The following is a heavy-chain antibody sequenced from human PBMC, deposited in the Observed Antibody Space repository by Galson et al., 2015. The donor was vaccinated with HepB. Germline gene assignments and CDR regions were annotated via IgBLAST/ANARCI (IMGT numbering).Heavy chain of an antibody. Sequence: SVKVSCKASGYTFTSYGISWVRQAPGQGLEWMGWISAYNGNTNYAQKLQGRVTMTTDTSTSTADMELRSLRSDDTAVYYCARAIVSYSGSYVGWLDPWGQGTLVTVSS. J-gene: IGHJ5*02. CDR3: ARAIVSYSGSYVGWLDP. V-gene: IGHV1-18*01. CDR2: ISAYNGNT. CDR1: GYTFTSYG. D-gene: IGHD1-26*01.